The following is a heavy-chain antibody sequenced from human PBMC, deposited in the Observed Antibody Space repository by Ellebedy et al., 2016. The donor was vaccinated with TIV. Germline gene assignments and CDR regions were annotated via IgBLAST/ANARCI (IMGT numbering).Heavy chain of an antibody. CDR2: VFYSGSP. CDR3: ARTDPWQPSDD. CDR1: GGSVSSTRYY. Sequence: MPSETLSLTCSVSGGSVSSTRYYWAWIRQPPGKGLEYFGSVFYSGSPYYNQSFKSRVTLSADTSKNQFSLNLRTVTAADTAVYFCARTDPWQPSDDWGQGILVSVSS. J-gene: IGHJ4*02. V-gene: IGHV4-39*01. D-gene: IGHD2-21*02.